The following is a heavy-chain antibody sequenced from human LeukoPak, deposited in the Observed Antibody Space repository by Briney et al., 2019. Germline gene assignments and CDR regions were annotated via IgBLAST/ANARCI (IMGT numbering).Heavy chain of an antibody. CDR2: MNPNRGNT. V-gene: IGHV1-8*01. Sequence: ASVKVSCKASGYTFTSYDINWVRQATGQGLEWMGWMNPNRGNTGYAQKFQGRVTMTRSASINTAYMELSSLTSDDTAVYYCARSSVGARRRIDYWGQGTLVTVSS. D-gene: IGHD1-26*01. CDR3: ARSSVGARRRIDY. J-gene: IGHJ4*02. CDR1: GYTFTSYD.